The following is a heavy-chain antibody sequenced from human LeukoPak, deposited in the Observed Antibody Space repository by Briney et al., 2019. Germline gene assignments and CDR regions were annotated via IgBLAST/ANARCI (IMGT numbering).Heavy chain of an antibody. J-gene: IGHJ6*02. Sequence: SETLSLTCTVSGGSISSYYWGWIRQPPGKGLEWIGYIYYSGSTNYNPSLKSRVTISVDTSKNQFSLKLSSVTAADTAVYYCARAGCGGDCYNPYYYYYYGMDVWGQGTTVTVSS. CDR1: GGSISSYY. CDR2: IYYSGST. V-gene: IGHV4-59*01. CDR3: ARAGCGGDCYNPYYYYYYGMDV. D-gene: IGHD2-21*02.